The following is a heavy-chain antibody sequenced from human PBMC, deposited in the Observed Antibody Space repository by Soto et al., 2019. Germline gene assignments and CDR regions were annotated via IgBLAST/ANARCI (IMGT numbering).Heavy chain of an antibody. D-gene: IGHD3-22*01. V-gene: IGHV3-53*01. J-gene: IGHJ5*02. CDR1: GFIVSSNY. CDR3: AREPYYDGSGYAGWFDP. CDR2: IYSGGTS. Sequence: LRLSCAASGFIVSSNYMSWVRQAPGRGLEWVSVIYSGGTSYYADSVKGRFTISRDESKNTLYLQMTSLRAEDTAIYYCAREPYYDGSGYAGWFDPWGQGTLVTVSS.